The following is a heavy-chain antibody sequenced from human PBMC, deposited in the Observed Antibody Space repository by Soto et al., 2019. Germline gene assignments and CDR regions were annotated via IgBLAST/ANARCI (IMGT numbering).Heavy chain of an antibody. D-gene: IGHD6-13*01. V-gene: IGHV3-53*02. J-gene: IGHJ4*02. Sequence: EVQLVETGGGWIQQGGSLRLCCAASGVTVSSSYMSWVRQAPGKGLEWVSLIYSGGSTYYADSVKGRFTISRDNSKNMLYLQINSLRDEDTAVYYCTRDGYSSNWLGYWGQGTLVIVSS. CDR1: GVTVSSSY. CDR2: IYSGGST. CDR3: TRDGYSSNWLGY.